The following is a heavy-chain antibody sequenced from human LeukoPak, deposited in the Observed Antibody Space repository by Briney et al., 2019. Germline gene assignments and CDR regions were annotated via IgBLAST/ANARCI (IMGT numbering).Heavy chain of an antibody. CDR3: AKFFPYGSEHYYYYGMDV. J-gene: IGHJ6*02. D-gene: IGHD3-10*01. V-gene: IGHV1-8*02. Sequence: GASVKVSCKASGYTFTGYYMHWVRQAPGQGLEWMGWINPNSGNTGYAQKFQGRVTMTRNTSISTAYMELSSLRSEDTAVYYCAKFFPYGSEHYYYYGMDVWGQGTTVTVSS. CDR2: INPNSGNT. CDR1: GYTFTGYY.